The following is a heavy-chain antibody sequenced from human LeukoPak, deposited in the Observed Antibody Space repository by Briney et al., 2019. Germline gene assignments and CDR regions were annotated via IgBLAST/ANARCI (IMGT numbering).Heavy chain of an antibody. D-gene: IGHD5-18*01. Sequence: GGSLRLSCAASGFTFSSYSMNWVRQAPGKGLEWVSSISSSSSYIYYADSVKGRFTISRDNAKNSLYLQMNSLRAEDTAVYYCAKSVDTVMVPATGGMDVWGQGTTVTVSS. J-gene: IGHJ6*02. CDR3: AKSVDTVMVPATGGMDV. CDR2: ISSSSSYI. V-gene: IGHV3-21*01. CDR1: GFTFSSYS.